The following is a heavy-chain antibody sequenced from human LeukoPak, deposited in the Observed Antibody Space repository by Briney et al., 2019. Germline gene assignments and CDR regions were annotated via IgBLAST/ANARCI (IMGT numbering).Heavy chain of an antibody. Sequence: GGSLRLSCAASGFTFRNYWMHWVPKPQGKGLFWFPRINSDGNRTNYADFVKGRFTISRDNAKNTLYVQINSLRAEDTAVYYCARESSDWFSDAFDIWGQGTVVTVSS. CDR1: GFTFRNYW. V-gene: IGHV3-74*01. J-gene: IGHJ3*02. CDR2: INSDGNRT. D-gene: IGHD6-19*01. CDR3: ARESSDWFSDAFDI.